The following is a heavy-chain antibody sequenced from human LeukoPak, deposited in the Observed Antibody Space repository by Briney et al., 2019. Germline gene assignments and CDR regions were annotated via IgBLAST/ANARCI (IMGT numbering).Heavy chain of an antibody. J-gene: IGHJ5*02. V-gene: IGHV4-59*01. D-gene: IGHD5-12*01. Sequence: SETLSLTCTVSGGSISTYYWSWIRQPPGKGLEWIGYIYDSGSTNYNPFLKRRVTISVDTPKNQFSLKLSSVTAADTAVYYCARYVATRQDNWFDPWGQGTLVTVSS. CDR1: GGSISTYY. CDR2: IYDSGST. CDR3: ARYVATRQDNWFDP.